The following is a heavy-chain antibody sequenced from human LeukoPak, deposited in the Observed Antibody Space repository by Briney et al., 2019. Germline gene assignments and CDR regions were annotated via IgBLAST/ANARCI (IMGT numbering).Heavy chain of an antibody. CDR1: GVTFSSNS. J-gene: IGHJ6*03. Sequence: GGSLRLSCAASGVTFSSNSMNWGRQAPGKGLEGVSSISSSSSYRYYADSVKGRLTISRDNTKNSLYLQMNSLRAEDTAVYYCARDPDKNYYYYYIDVWGKGTTVTVSS. V-gene: IGHV3-21*01. CDR3: ARDPDKNYYYYYIDV. D-gene: IGHD3-22*01. CDR2: ISSSSSYR.